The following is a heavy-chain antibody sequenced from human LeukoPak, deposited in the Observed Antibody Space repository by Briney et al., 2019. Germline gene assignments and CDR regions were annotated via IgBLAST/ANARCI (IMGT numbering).Heavy chain of an antibody. V-gene: IGHV1-2*02. D-gene: IGHD5-18*01. CDR2: INPNSGDT. J-gene: IGHJ4*02. CDR3: ATEEQYRNYFDH. CDR1: GYTLTDSY. Sequence: ASVKVSCKASGYTLTDSYMHWVRQAPGQGLEWLAGINPNSGDTNYAQKFQGRVTVTRDTSISTAYMELSGLTSDDTAVYYCATEEQYRNYFDHWGQGTLVTVSA.